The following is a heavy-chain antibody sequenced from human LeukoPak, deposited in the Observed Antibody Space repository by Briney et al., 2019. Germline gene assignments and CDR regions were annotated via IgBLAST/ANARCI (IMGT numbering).Heavy chain of an antibody. V-gene: IGHV4-34*01. Sequence: PSETLSLTCAVYGGSFSGYYWSWIRQPPGKGLEWIGEINHSGSTNYNSSLKSRVTLSVDTLKNQFSLKLSSVTAADTAVYYCARRNGIYYYGSGSYYPSSRHNWFDPWGQGTLVTVSS. D-gene: IGHD3-10*01. CDR3: ARRNGIYYYGSGSYYPSSRHNWFDP. J-gene: IGHJ5*02. CDR2: INHSGST. CDR1: GGSFSGYY.